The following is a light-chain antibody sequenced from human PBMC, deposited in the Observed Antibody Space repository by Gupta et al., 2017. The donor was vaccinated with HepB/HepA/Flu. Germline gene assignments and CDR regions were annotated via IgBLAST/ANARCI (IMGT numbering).Light chain of an antibody. CDR2: AAS. Sequence: IQMTQSSSSLSASVGDRVTILCRASQSITNYLNWYQQKPGKAPQLLIYAASRLQSGIPSRFSGSGSGTDFTLTISSLQPEDFATYYCQQTLSAPWTFGQGTKVDIK. J-gene: IGKJ1*01. V-gene: IGKV1-39*01. CDR3: QQTLSAPWT. CDR1: QSITNY.